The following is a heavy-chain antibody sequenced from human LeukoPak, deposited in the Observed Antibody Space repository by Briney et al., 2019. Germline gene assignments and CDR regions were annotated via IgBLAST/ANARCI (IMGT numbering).Heavy chain of an antibody. J-gene: IGHJ6*03. CDR2: MNPNSGNT. Sequence: GASVKVSCKASGYTFTSYDINWVRQATGQGLEWMGWMNPNSGNTGYAQKFQGRVTITRNTSISTAYMELSSLRSEDTAVYYCARGPYYYGSGSPYYYYMDVWGKGTTVTVSS. D-gene: IGHD3-10*01. V-gene: IGHV1-8*03. CDR3: ARGPYYYGSGSPYYYYMDV. CDR1: GYTFTSYD.